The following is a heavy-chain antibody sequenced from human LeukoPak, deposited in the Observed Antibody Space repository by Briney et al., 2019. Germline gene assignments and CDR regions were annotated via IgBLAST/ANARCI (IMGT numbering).Heavy chain of an antibody. CDR1: GFTFSSYA. V-gene: IGHV3-30*04. D-gene: IGHD2-2*01. J-gene: IGHJ6*02. Sequence: GGSLRLSCAASGFTFSSYAMHWVRQAPGKGLEWVAVISYDGSNKYYADSVKGRFTISRDNSKNTLYLQMNSLRAEDTAVYYCARAGIVVVPAAISDYYYGMDVWGQGTTVTVSS. CDR2: ISYDGSNK. CDR3: ARAGIVVVPAAISDYYYGMDV.